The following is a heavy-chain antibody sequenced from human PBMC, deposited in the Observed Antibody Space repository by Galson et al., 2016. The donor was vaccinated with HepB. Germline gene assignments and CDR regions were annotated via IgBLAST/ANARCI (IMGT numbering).Heavy chain of an antibody. Sequence: TLSLTCTVSGGSISSGGYYWYWIRQHPGKGLEWIGYIYHSGITLYNPSVKSRVYISRDTSKNQFSLKPRSATAADTAVYYCGGGCSTDSCPHEYWGQGTLVAVSS. D-gene: IGHD2-2*01. CDR2: IYHSGIT. CDR1: GGSISSGGYY. V-gene: IGHV4-31*03. CDR3: GGGCSTDSCPHEY. J-gene: IGHJ4*02.